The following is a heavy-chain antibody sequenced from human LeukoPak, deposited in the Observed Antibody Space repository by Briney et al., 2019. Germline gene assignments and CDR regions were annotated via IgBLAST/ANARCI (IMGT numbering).Heavy chain of an antibody. CDR3: AKGLFEYSYGLEDAFDI. CDR2: ISGSGGST. V-gene: IGHV3-23*01. D-gene: IGHD5-18*01. Sequence: TGGSLRLSCAASGFTFSSYAMSWVRQAPGKGLEWVSAISGSGGSTYYADSVKGRFTISRDNSKNTLYLQMNSLRAEDTAVYYCAKGLFEYSYGLEDAFDIWGQETMVTVSS. CDR1: GFTFSSYA. J-gene: IGHJ3*02.